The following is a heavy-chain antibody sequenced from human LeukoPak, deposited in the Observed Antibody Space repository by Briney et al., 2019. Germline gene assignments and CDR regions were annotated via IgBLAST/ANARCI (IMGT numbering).Heavy chain of an antibody. J-gene: IGHJ6*03. CDR1: GYTFTSYD. CDR2: ISAYNGHK. D-gene: IGHD3-3*01. Sequence: ASVRVSCKASGYTFTSYDINWVRQAPGQGLEWMGWISAYNGHKNYAQKLQGRVTMTTDRSTSTAYMELRSLRSDDTAVYYCASEERYYDFWSGFGPPGHMDVWGKGTTVTVSS. V-gene: IGHV1-18*01. CDR3: ASEERYYDFWSGFGPPGHMDV.